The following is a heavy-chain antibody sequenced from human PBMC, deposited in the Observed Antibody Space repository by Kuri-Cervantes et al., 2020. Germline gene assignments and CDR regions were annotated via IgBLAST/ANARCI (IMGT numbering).Heavy chain of an antibody. D-gene: IGHD2-2*01. Sequence: GESLKISCAASGFTFSSYGMHWVRQAPGKGLEWVAVISYDGSNKYYADSVKGRFTISRDNSKNTLYLQMNSLRAEDTAVYYCARDPGGCSSTSCYTYWYFDLWGRGTLVTVSS. J-gene: IGHJ2*01. V-gene: IGHV3-30*03. CDR2: ISYDGSNK. CDR3: ARDPGGCSSTSCYTYWYFDL. CDR1: GFTFSSYG.